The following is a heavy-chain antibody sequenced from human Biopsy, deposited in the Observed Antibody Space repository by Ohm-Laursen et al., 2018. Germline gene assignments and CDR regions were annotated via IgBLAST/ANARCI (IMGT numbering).Heavy chain of an antibody. CDR1: GDSINSSY. CDR3: ARRGSGGRSFDY. V-gene: IGHV4-59*08. J-gene: IGHJ4*02. D-gene: IGHD2-15*01. Sequence: PSETLSLTCTVSGDSINSSYWSWIRQAPGKGLEWIGFISNSGNTNYNSSLKSRVTISADTSKNQFSLKLGSVTVADTAVFYCARRGSGGRSFDYWGQGSLVTASS. CDR2: ISNSGNT.